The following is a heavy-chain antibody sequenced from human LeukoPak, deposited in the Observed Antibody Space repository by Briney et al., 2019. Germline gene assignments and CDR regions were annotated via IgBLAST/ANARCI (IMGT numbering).Heavy chain of an antibody. J-gene: IGHJ6*03. D-gene: IGHD3-3*01. CDR3: ARYRVVTSYYYYYYMDV. Sequence: PGGSLRLSCAASGFTVSSNYMGWVRQAPGKGLEWVSVIYSGGSTYYADSVKGRFTISRDNSKNTLYLQMNSLRAEDTAVYYCARYRVVTSYYYYYYMDVWGKGTTVTISS. CDR1: GFTVSSNY. V-gene: IGHV3-66*01. CDR2: IYSGGST.